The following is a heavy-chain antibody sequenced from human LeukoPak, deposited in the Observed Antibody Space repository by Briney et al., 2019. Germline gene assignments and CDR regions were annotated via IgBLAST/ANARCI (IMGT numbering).Heavy chain of an antibody. CDR3: ARSAESSSWVEFDY. Sequence: PLASVKVSCKASGYIFTSYGISWVRQAPGQGLEWMGWISAYNGNTNYAQKLQGRVTMTTDTSTTTAYMELRSLRSDDTAVYYCARSAESSSWVEFDYWGQGTLVTVSS. J-gene: IGHJ4*02. CDR1: GYIFTSYG. V-gene: IGHV1-18*01. CDR2: ISAYNGNT. D-gene: IGHD6-13*01.